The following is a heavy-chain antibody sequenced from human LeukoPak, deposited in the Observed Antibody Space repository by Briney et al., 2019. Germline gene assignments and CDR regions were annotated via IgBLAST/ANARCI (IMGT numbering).Heavy chain of an antibody. V-gene: IGHV4-39*07. CDR2: IYYSGST. D-gene: IGHD3-10*01. CDR1: GGSISSSSYY. CDR3: ARDAPNRKYYYGSGSYGWFDP. Sequence: PSETLSLTCTVSGGSISSSSYYWGWIRQPPGKGLEWIGSIYYSGSTYYNPSLKSRVTISVDTSKNQFSLKLSSVTAADTAVYYCARDAPNRKYYYGSGSYGWFDPWGQGTLVTVSS. J-gene: IGHJ5*02.